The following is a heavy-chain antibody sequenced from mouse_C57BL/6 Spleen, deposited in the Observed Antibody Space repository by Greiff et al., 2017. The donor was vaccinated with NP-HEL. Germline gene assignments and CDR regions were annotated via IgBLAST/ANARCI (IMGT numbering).Heavy chain of an antibody. V-gene: IGHV1-50*01. CDR1: GYTFTSYW. CDR2: IDPSDSYT. Sequence: QVQLQQPGAELVKPGASVKLSCKASGYTFTSYWMQWVKQRPGQGLEWIGEIDPSDSYTNYNQKFKGKATLTVDTSSSTAYMQLSSLTSEDSAVYYCARSPLFTTVVASDYWAKAPLSQSPQ. D-gene: IGHD1-1*01. CDR3: ARSPLFTTVVASDY. J-gene: IGHJ2*01.